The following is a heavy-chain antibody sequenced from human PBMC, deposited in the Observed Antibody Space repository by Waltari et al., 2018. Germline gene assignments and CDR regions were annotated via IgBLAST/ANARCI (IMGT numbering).Heavy chain of an antibody. CDR1: GFTFSTYW. Sequence: EVHLVESGGGLVQPGGSLRLSGAASGFTFSTYWMTWARQAPGKGLGWLANIKDDGSEKNYVDSVKGRFTISRDNAKNSLYLQMNSLRAEDTAVYYCARDPHYSNFDYWGQGTLVTVSS. CDR3: ARDPHYSNFDY. V-gene: IGHV3-7*01. CDR2: IKDDGSEK. D-gene: IGHD4-4*01. J-gene: IGHJ4*02.